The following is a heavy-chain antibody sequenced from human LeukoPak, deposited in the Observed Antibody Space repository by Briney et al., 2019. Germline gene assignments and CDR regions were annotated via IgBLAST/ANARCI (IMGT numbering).Heavy chain of an antibody. Sequence: GGSLRLSCAASGFTFSSYNMNWVRQAPGKGLEWIGSISGSSSYIYYADSVKGRFTISRDKAKNSLYLQTKSLRADHTAMYSCVRIRNSTNFPNWFDPWGQGTLVTVSS. D-gene: IGHD2/OR15-2a*01. CDR3: VRIRNSTNFPNWFDP. CDR2: ISGSSSYI. CDR1: GFTFSSYN. J-gene: IGHJ5*02. V-gene: IGHV3-21*01.